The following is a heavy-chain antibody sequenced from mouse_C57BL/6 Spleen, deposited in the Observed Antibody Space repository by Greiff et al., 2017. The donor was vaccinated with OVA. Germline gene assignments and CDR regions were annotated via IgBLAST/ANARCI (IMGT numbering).Heavy chain of an antibody. J-gene: IGHJ4*01. CDR1: GYSITSGYY. CDR3: ARGGSHGAMDY. V-gene: IGHV3-6*01. Sequence: DVKLQESGPGLVKPSQSLSLTCSVTGYSITSGYYWNWIRQFPGNKLEWMGYISYDGSNNYNPSLKNRISITRDTSKNQFFLKLNSVTTEDTATYYCARGGSHGAMDYWGQGTSVTVSS. CDR2: ISYDGSN.